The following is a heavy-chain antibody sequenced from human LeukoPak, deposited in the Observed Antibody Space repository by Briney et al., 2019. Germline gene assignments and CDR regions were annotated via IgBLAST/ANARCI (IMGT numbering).Heavy chain of an antibody. Sequence: GGSLRLSCAASGSTFSDYYMSWIRQAPGKGLEWVSYISSSGSTIYYADSVKGRFTISRDNAKNSLYLQMNSLRAEDTAVYYCARVEQLVRDYFDYWGQGTLVTVSS. CDR3: ARVEQLVRDYFDY. CDR2: ISSSGSTI. D-gene: IGHD6-6*01. CDR1: GSTFSDYY. J-gene: IGHJ4*02. V-gene: IGHV3-11*01.